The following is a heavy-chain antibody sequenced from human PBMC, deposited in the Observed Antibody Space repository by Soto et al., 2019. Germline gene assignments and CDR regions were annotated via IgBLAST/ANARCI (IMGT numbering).Heavy chain of an antibody. D-gene: IGHD3-10*01. Sequence: QVQLVQSGAEVKKPGASVKVSCKASGYTFTSHGISWVRQAPGQGLEWMGWISAYNGDTNYAQKLQGRVTVTTDTSTSTAYMELRSLRSEDTAVYYWARMVRGSNIDYYHYMDVWGKGTTVTVSS. CDR3: ARMVRGSNIDYYHYMDV. V-gene: IGHV1-18*01. CDR2: ISAYNGDT. J-gene: IGHJ6*03. CDR1: GYTFTSHG.